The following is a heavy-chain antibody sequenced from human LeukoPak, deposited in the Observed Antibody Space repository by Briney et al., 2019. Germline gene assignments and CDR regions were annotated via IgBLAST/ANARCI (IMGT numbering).Heavy chain of an antibody. J-gene: IGHJ4*02. Sequence: GGSLRLSCAASGFTFSSYEMNWVRQAPGKGLEWVAVISYDGSNKYYADSVKGRFTISRDNSKNTLYLQMNSLRAEDTAVYYCARVLPTKIQLWSPFDYWGQGTLVTVSS. V-gene: IGHV3-30*04. CDR3: ARVLPTKIQLWSPFDY. CDR2: ISYDGSNK. CDR1: GFTFSSYE. D-gene: IGHD5-18*01.